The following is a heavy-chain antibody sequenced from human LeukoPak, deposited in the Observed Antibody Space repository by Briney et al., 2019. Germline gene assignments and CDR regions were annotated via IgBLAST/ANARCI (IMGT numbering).Heavy chain of an antibody. CDR2: IYYSGST. CDR3: ARGRIVGATLPFDY. Sequence: KPSETLSLTCTVSGGSISSSSYYWGWIRQPPGKGLEWIGSIYYSGSTYYNPSLKSRVTISVDTSKNQFSLKLSSVTAADTAVYYCARGRIVGATLPFDYWGQGTLVTVSS. V-gene: IGHV4-39*07. D-gene: IGHD1-26*01. CDR1: GGSISSSSYY. J-gene: IGHJ4*02.